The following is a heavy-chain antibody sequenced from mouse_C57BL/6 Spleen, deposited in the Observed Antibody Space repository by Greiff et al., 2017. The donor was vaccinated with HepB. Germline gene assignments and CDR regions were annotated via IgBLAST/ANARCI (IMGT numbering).Heavy chain of an antibody. J-gene: IGHJ3*01. CDR3: ARPRRLREWFAY. D-gene: IGHD3-2*02. Sequence: EVKLVESGGGLVKPGGSLKLSCAASGFTFSDYGMHWVRQAPEKGLEWVAYISSGSSTIYYADKVKGRFTISRDNAKNTLFLQMTSLRSEDTAMYNCARPRRLREWFAYWGQGTLVTVSA. CDR1: GFTFSDYG. CDR2: ISSGSSTI. V-gene: IGHV5-17*01.